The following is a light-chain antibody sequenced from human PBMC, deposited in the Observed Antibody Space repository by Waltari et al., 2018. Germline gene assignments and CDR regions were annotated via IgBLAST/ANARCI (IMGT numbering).Light chain of an antibody. CDR1: QSATVDTVGTDR. CDR2: GTA. Sequence: EIVLTQSPGTLSLSAGDRATLFCRASQSATVDTVGTDRVAWYQQQPGQAPRLLIDGTANRAAGGADRFSGRGSGTDFTLRISRLEPEDSAVYFCQQYGTPLSFGGGTKVEIK. V-gene: IGKV3-20*01. J-gene: IGKJ4*01. CDR3: QQYGTPLS.